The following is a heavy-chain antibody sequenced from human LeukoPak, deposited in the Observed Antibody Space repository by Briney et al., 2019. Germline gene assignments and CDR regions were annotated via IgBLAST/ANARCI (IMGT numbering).Heavy chain of an antibody. CDR2: INYSGST. CDR3: ARQGRYYDSSGYYYGFNDY. V-gene: IGHV4-59*08. D-gene: IGHD3-22*01. Sequence: KPSETLSLTCTVSGDSMNNYYWSWIRQPPGKGLEWIGNINYSGSTNSNPSLKSRVTISVDTSKNQFSLKLSSVTAADTAVYYCARQGRYYDSSGYYYGFNDYWGQGTLVTVSS. CDR1: GDSMNNYY. J-gene: IGHJ4*02.